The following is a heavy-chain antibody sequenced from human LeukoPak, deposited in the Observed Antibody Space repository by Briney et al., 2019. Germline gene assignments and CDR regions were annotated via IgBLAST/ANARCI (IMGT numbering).Heavy chain of an antibody. CDR3: ASSDHDFWSGYDAFDI. J-gene: IGHJ3*02. V-gene: IGHV3-33*08. CDR1: GFTFSSYS. CDR2: IWYDGSNK. Sequence: PGGSLRLSCAASGFTFSSYSMHWVRQAPGKGLEWVAVIWYDGSNKYYADSVKGRFTISRDNSKNTLYLQMNSLRAEDTAVYYCASSDHDFWSGYDAFDIWGQGTMVTVSS. D-gene: IGHD3-3*01.